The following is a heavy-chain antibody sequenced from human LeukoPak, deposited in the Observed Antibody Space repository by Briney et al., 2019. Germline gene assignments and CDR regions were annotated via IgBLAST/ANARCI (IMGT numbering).Heavy chain of an antibody. CDR3: ARGLPGLLYYFDY. CDR1: GGSISSYY. D-gene: IGHD1-26*01. J-gene: IGHJ4*02. V-gene: IGHV4-59*01. Sequence: PSETQSLTCTVSGGSISSYYWSWIRQPPGKGREWIGHIYYSGSTNYNPSLKSRVTISVDTSKNQFSLKLSSVSAADTAVYYCARGLPGLLYYFDYWGQGTLVTVSS. CDR2: IYYSGST.